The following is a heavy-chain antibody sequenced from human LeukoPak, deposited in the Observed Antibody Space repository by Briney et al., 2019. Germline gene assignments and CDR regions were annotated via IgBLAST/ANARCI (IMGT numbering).Heavy chain of an antibody. CDR1: GGSISSHY. J-gene: IGHJ6*03. D-gene: IGHD3-16*01. V-gene: IGHV4-59*11. CDR2: IYYSGST. CDR3: ARTYDYVGDPYYYYMDV. Sequence: SETLSLTCTVSGGSISSHYWSWIRQPPGKGLEWIGYIYYSGSTNYNPSLKSRVTISVDTSKNQFSLKLSSVTAADTAVYYCARTYDYVGDPYYYYMDVWGKGTTVTVSS.